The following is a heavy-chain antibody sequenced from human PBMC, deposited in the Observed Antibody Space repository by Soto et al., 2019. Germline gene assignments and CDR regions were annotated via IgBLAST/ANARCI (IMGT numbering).Heavy chain of an antibody. Sequence: PAETLSLTCTVSGASLSSISYYWGWILHPPGKGLEWVGSIFFTGNIYYNPSLKSRVTISVDTSRNQFSLMVNSVTAADTAAYYCASRHCSGGSCYNPGFECWGQGALVTVSS. J-gene: IGHJ4*02. D-gene: IGHD2-15*01. CDR2: IFFTGNI. CDR1: GASLSSISYY. V-gene: IGHV4-39*01. CDR3: ASRHCSGGSCYNPGFEC.